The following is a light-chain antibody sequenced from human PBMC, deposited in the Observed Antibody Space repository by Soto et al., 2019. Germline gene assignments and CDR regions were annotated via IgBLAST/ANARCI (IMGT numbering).Light chain of an antibody. J-gene: IGKJ5*01. Sequence: EIVLTQSPATLSLSPGERATLSCRASQSVSSYLAWYQQKPGQAPRLLIYDASNRATGIPARFSGSGSGTDFTLTISSLEPEDFAVYYCHQRSNWPPSITFGQGTRLEIK. V-gene: IGKV3-11*01. CDR3: HQRSNWPPSIT. CDR2: DAS. CDR1: QSVSSY.